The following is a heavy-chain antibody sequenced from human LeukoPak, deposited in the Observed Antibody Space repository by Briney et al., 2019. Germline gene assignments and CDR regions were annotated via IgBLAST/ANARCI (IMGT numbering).Heavy chain of an antibody. CDR2: INIDGSSA. J-gene: IGHJ4*02. V-gene: IGHV3-74*01. D-gene: IGHD1-14*01. CDR3: ARAITLSRSPAY. Sequence: GGSLRLSCAASGFAFSSLYMHWVRQAPGKGLVWVPRINIDGSSATYADSVKGRFTISRDNTKNTLYLQMNSLRAEDTAVYYCARAITLSRSPAYWGQGTLVTVSS. CDR1: GFAFSSLY.